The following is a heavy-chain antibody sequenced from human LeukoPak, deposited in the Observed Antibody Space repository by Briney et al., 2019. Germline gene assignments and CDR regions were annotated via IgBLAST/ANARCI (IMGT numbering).Heavy chain of an antibody. CDR3: AKYGDYLDS. V-gene: IGHV3-7*01. CDR2: IKEDGGEK. J-gene: IGHJ3*01. Sequence: GGSLRLSCGASGFTFNRSWMSWVRQAPGKGLKWLASIKEDGGEKYYVDSLKGRITISRDNAKTSLYLQMNSLRVEDTAVYYCAKYGDYLDSWGQGTMVTVSS. CDR1: GFTFNRSW. D-gene: IGHD4-17*01.